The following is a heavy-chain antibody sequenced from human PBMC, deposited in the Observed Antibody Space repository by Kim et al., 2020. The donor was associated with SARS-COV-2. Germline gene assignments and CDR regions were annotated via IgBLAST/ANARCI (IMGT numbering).Heavy chain of an antibody. D-gene: IGHD3-10*01. J-gene: IGHJ4*02. V-gene: IGHV3-53*01. CDR2: LCPDGRT. CDR1: AFSVSTNY. Sequence: GGSLRLSCAASAFSVSTNYMTWVRQGPGKGLDWVSSLCPDGRTYYADSVKGRFTISRDNSNNTLYLQMNTLRADDTAVYYCTSVRAVVSVWGQGTLVTVSS. CDR3: TSVRAVVSV.